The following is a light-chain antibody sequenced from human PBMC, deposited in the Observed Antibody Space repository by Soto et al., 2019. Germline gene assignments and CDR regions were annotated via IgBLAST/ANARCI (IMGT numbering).Light chain of an antibody. Sequence: EIVLTQSPGTLSLSPGERATLSCRASQSVSSSYLAWYQQKPGQAHRLLSYGASSRATGIPDRFSCSGSGTDFTLTISRLEPEDFAVYYCQQYGSSPSISFGQGTRLEIK. CDR3: QQYGSSPSIS. CDR1: QSVSSSY. CDR2: GAS. V-gene: IGKV3-20*01. J-gene: IGKJ5*01.